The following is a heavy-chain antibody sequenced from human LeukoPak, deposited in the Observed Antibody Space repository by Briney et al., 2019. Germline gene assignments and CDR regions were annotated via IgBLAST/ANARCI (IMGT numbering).Heavy chain of an antibody. CDR3: ARGGNPTGWFDP. D-gene: IGHD4-23*01. J-gene: IGHJ5*02. V-gene: IGHV4-59*08. CDR2: IYYSGST. Sequence: SETLSLTCTVSGGSISSYYWSWIRQPPGKGLEWIGYIYYSGSTNYNPSLKSRVTISVDTSKNQFSLKLSSVTAADTAVYYCARGGNPTGWFDPWGQEPWSPSPQ. CDR1: GGSISSYY.